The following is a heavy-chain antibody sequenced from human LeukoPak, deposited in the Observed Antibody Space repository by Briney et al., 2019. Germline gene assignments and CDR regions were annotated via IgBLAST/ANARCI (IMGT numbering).Heavy chain of an antibody. CDR2: INHSGST. V-gene: IGHV4-34*01. CDR1: GGHFSGYY. CDR3: ARELRGYSYGSVDY. J-gene: IGHJ4*02. Sequence: ETSETLSLTCAVYGGHFSGYYWSWIPQPPGKGLEWIGEINHSGSTNYNPSLKSRVTISVDTSKNQFSLKLSSVTGADTAVYYCARELRGYSYGSVDYWGQGTLVTVSS. D-gene: IGHD5-18*01.